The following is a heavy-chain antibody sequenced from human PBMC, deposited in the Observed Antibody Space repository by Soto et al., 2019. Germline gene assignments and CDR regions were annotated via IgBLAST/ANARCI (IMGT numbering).Heavy chain of an antibody. V-gene: IGHV3-23*01. J-gene: IGHJ4*02. CDR2: ISGSGGGGTT. CDR3: AKLAVIGEFLSY. CDR1: GFTFSDSA. D-gene: IGHD4-17*01. Sequence: EVQLLESGGGLAQPGGSLRLSCAASGFTFSDSAMSWVRQAPGKGLEWVSGISGSGGGGTTYYADSVKGRFTISRDNSKNTLYLQMNSLRAEDTAVYYCAKLAVIGEFLSYWGQGTLVTVSS.